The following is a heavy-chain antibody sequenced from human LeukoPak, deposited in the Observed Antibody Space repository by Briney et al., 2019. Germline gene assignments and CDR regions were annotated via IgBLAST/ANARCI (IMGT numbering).Heavy chain of an antibody. CDR1: GGSISSYY. V-gene: IGHV4-59*01. CDR3: ARVPTRAMGYYYYMDV. CDR2: IYYSGST. Sequence: PSETLSLTCTVSGGSISSYYWSWIRQPPGKGLEWIGYIYYSGSTNYNPSLKSRVTISVDTSKNQFSLKLSSVTAADTAVYYCARVPTRAMGYYYYMDVWGKGTTATVSS. D-gene: IGHD5-18*01. J-gene: IGHJ6*03.